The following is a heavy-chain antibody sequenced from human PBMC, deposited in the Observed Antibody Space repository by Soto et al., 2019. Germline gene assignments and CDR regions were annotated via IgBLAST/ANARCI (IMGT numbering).Heavy chain of an antibody. D-gene: IGHD6-19*01. CDR3: ARDQYTSGWPNLGLDV. V-gene: IGHV1-18*01. Sequence: QVQLVQSGAEVKKPGASVKVSCKASGYTFTTYGISWVRQAPGQGLEWMGWISAYNGNTNYAQKLQVRVTMTTDTSTSTAYMELRSLTSDDTAVYYCARDQYTSGWPNLGLDVWGQGTTVTVSS. CDR1: GYTFTTYG. CDR2: ISAYNGNT. J-gene: IGHJ6*02.